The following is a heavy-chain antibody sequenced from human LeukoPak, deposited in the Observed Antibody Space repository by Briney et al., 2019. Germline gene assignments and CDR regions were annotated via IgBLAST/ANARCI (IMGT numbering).Heavy chain of an antibody. CDR3: AKETYYYGSGSYDY. D-gene: IGHD3-10*01. V-gene: IGHV3-23*01. Sequence: GGSLRLSCAASGFTFSSYAMSWVRQAPGKGLERVSAISGSGGSTYYADSVKGRFTISRDNSKNTLYLQMNSLRAKDTAVYYCAKETYYYGSGSYDYWGQGTLVTVSS. CDR2: ISGSGGST. J-gene: IGHJ4*02. CDR1: GFTFSSYA.